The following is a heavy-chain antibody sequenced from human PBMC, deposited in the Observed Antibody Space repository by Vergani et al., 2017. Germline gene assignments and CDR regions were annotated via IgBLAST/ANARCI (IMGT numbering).Heavy chain of an antibody. CDR2: IWYDGSKE. CDR3: ARSGYCAHGVCYMTYYYYLDV. CDR1: GFTLSSHA. V-gene: IGHV3-33*01. D-gene: IGHD2-8*01. J-gene: IGHJ6*03. Sequence: QVQLEESGGGVVQPGRSLRLSCAASGFTLSSHAMHWVRQAPGKGLEWVAFIWYDGSKEYYADSVKGRFTISRDNSKNTLYLQMNNLRAADTAVYYCARSGYCAHGVCYMTYYYYLDVWRKATAVAVCS.